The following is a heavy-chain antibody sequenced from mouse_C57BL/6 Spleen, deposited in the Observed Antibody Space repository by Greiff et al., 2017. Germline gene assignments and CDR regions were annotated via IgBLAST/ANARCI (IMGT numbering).Heavy chain of an antibody. J-gene: IGHJ2*01. V-gene: IGHV1-54*01. CDR2: INPGSGGT. CDR3: ARSRVFDY. CDR1: GYAFTNYL. Sequence: VKLQESGAELVRPGTSVKVSCKASGYAFTNYLIEWVKQRPGQGLEWIGVINPGSGGTNYNEKFKGKATLTADKSSSTAYMQLSSLTSEDSAVYFCARSRVFDYWGQGTTLTVSS.